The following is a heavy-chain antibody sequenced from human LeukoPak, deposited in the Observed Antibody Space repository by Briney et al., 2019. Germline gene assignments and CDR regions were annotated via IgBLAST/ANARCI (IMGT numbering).Heavy chain of an antibody. J-gene: IGHJ4*02. CDR1: GFTFGSYG. D-gene: IGHD1-26*01. Sequence: GGSLRLSCAASGFTFGSYGMSWVRQAPGKGLEWVSSISSSSSSIYYADSVKGRFTISRDNAKNSLYLQMNSLRAEDTAVYYCARGTGASDYWGQGTLVTVSS. CDR3: ARGTGASDY. CDR2: ISSSSSSI. V-gene: IGHV3-21*01.